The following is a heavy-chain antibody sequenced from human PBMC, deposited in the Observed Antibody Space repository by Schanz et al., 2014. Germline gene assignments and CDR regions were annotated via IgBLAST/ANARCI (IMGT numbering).Heavy chain of an antibody. D-gene: IGHD3-22*01. CDR2: INAHTGNT. CDR1: GYIFGSHG. J-gene: IGHJ3*02. Sequence: QLMQSGSEVRKPGASVKVSCKASGYIFGSHGMTWVRQAPGQGPELMGWINAHTGNTQYAQKLQDSVIMTIATVTTTVPLELTRMRTSDTAIFYCWRDADAAYYYDSSGAFDIWGQGTRVTVSS. V-gene: IGHV1-18*01. CDR3: WRDADAAYYYDSSGAFDI.